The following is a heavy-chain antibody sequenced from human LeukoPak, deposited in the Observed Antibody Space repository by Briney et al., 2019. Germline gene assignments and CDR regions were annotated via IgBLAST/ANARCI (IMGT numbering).Heavy chain of an antibody. V-gene: IGHV1-2*02. CDR1: GYTFTGYY. J-gene: IGHJ4*02. CDR2: INPNSGGT. Sequence: GASVKVSCKASGYTFTGYYMHWVRQAPGQGLEWMGWINPNSGGTNYAQKFQGRVTMTRDTSISTAYMELGSLRSDDTAVYYCARALTTVTTEGDWGQGTLVTVSS. CDR3: ARALTTVTTEGD. D-gene: IGHD4-17*01.